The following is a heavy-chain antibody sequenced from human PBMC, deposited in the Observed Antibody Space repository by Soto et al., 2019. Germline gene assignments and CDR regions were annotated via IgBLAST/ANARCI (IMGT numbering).Heavy chain of an antibody. Sequence: TLSLTCTVSGGSMSSGDYYWSWLRQPPGQGLVWIGYIYYSGSTYYNPSLKSRVTISVDTSKNQFSLKLSSVTAADTAVYYCARVASAKGYSSGGSCYFNWFDHWGQGTLVTVSS. CDR1: GGSMSSGDYY. J-gene: IGHJ5*02. CDR2: IYYSGST. CDR3: ARVASAKGYSSGGSCYFNWFDH. D-gene: IGHD2-15*01. V-gene: IGHV4-30-4*01.